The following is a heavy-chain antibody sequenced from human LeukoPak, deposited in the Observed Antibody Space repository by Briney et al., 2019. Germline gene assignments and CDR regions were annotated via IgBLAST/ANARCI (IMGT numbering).Heavy chain of an antibody. CDR3: ARAGPHYDFWSGYSYYFDY. V-gene: IGHV1-2*02. CDR2: INPNSGGT. D-gene: IGHD3-3*01. Sequence: ASVKVSCKASGYTFTGYYMHWVRQAPGQGLEWMGWINPNSGGTNYAQKFQGRVTMTRDTSISTAYMELSRLRSDDTAVYYCARAGPHYDFWSGYSYYFDYWGRGTLVTVSS. J-gene: IGHJ4*02. CDR1: GYTFTGYY.